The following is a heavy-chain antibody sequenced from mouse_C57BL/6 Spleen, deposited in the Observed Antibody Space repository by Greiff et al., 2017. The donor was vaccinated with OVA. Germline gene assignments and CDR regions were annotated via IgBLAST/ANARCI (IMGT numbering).Heavy chain of an antibody. J-gene: IGHJ2*01. Sequence: QVQLKQPGAELVRPGSSVKLSCKASGYTFTSYWMDWVKQRPGQGLEWIGNIYPSDSETHYNQKFKDKATLTVDKSSSTAYMQLSSLTSEDSAVYYCARSGPTIVTTEGFDYWGQGTTLTVSS. D-gene: IGHD2-5*01. CDR3: ARSGPTIVTTEGFDY. V-gene: IGHV1-61*01. CDR1: GYTFTSYW. CDR2: IYPSDSET.